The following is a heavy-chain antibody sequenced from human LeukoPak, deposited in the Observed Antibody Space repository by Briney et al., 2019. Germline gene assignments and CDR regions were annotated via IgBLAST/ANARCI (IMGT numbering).Heavy chain of an antibody. D-gene: IGHD4-11*01. CDR2: IYYSGST. CDR1: GGSISTYY. V-gene: IGHV4-59*01. J-gene: IGHJ4*02. CDR3: ARDRVRGNSNPFFDY. Sequence: SETLSLTCTVSGGSISTYYWSWIRQPPGKGLEWIGYIYYSGSTNYNPSLKSRVTISVDTSKNQFSLKLSSVTAADTAVYYCARDRVRGNSNPFFDYWGQGTLVTVSS.